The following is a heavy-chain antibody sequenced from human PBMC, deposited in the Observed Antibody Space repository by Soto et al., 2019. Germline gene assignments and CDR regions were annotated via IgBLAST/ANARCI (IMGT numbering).Heavy chain of an antibody. D-gene: IGHD1-20*01. J-gene: IGHJ5*02. CDR1: GYTFTSYG. Sequence: GASVKVSCKASGYTFTSYGISWVRQAPGQGLEWMGWISAYNGNTNYAQKLQGRVTMTTDTSTSTAYMELRSLRSDDTAVYYCARDGLNNGRRSRWFDPWGQGTLVTVSS. V-gene: IGHV1-18*01. CDR2: ISAYNGNT. CDR3: ARDGLNNGRRSRWFDP.